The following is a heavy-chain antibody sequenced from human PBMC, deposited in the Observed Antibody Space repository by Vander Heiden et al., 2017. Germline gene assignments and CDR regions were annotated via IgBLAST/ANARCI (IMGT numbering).Heavy chain of an antibody. CDR3: ARDRITGTTGYYGMDV. V-gene: IGHV3-21*01. D-gene: IGHD1-7*01. Sequence: EVQLVESGGGLVKPGGSLRLSCAASGFTFSSYSMNWVRQAPGKGLEWVSSISSSSSYIYYADSGKGRFTISRDNAKNSLYLQMNSLRAEDTAVYYCARDRITGTTGYYGMDVWGQGTTVTVSS. CDR2: ISSSSSYI. J-gene: IGHJ6*02. CDR1: GFTFSSYS.